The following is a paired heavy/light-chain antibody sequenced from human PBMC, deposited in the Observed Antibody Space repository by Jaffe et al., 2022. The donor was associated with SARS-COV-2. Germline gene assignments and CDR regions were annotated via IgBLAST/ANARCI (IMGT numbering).Light chain of an antibody. CDR1: QGISNY. CDR2: AAS. V-gene: IGKV1-16*02. CDR3: QQYNSYPPT. J-gene: IGKJ4*01. Sequence: DIQMTQSPSSLSASVGDRVTITCRASQGISNYLAWFQQKPGKAPKSLIYAASSLQSGVPSKFSGSGSGTDFTLTISSLQPEDFATYYCQQYNSYPPTFGGGTKVEIK.
Heavy chain of an antibody. D-gene: IGHD3-22*01. J-gene: IGHJ2*01. CDR3: ARPHYYDSSGYYGYFDL. CDR1: GFTFDDYG. CDR2: INWNGGST. V-gene: IGHV3-20*01. Sequence: EVQLVESGGGVVRPGGSLRLSCAASGFTFDDYGMSWVRQAPGKGLEWVSGINWNGGSTGYADSVKGRFTISRDNAKNSLYLQMNSLRAEDTALYHCARPHYYDSSGYYGYFDLWGRGTLVTVSS.